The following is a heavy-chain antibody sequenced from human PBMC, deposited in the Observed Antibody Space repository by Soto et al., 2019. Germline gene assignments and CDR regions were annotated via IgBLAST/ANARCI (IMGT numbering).Heavy chain of an antibody. V-gene: IGHV1-46*01. J-gene: IGHJ5*02. CDR3: AGALVVAATWGNWFDP. D-gene: IGHD2-15*01. CDR1: GYTFTSYY. CDR2: INPSGGST. Sequence: QVQLVQSGAEVKKPGASVKVSCKASGYTFTSYYMHWVRQAPGQGLEWMGIINPSGGSTSYAQKFQGRVTMTRDKSTSTVYMELSSLRSEDTAVYYCAGALVVAATWGNWFDPWGQGTLVTVSS.